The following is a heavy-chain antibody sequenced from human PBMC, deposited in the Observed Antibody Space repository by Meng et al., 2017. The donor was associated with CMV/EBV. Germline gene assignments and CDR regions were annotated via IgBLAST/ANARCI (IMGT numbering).Heavy chain of an antibody. CDR3: EKDQGAYDFWSGYYTLDI. J-gene: IGHJ3*02. Sequence: GESLKISCAASGFTFSSYAMSWVRQAPGKGLEWVSAISGSGGNTYYADSVKGRFTISRDNSKNTLYLQMNSLRAEETAVYYCEKDQGAYDFWSGYYTLDIWGQGTMVTVSS. CDR1: GFTFSSYA. CDR2: ISGSGGNT. V-gene: IGHV3-23*01. D-gene: IGHD3-3*01.